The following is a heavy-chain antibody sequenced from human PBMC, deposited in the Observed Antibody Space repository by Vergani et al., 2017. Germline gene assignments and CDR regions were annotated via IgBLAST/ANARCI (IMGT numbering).Heavy chain of an antibody. Sequence: QLQLQESGPGLVKPSETLSLTCTVSGGSISSSSYYWGWIRQPPGKGLEWIGSIYYSGSTYYNPSLKSRVTISVDTSKNQFSLKLSSVTAADTAVYFCARHIMVRGVIISWYFDLWGRGTLVTVSS. V-gene: IGHV4-39*01. CDR1: GGSISSSSYY. D-gene: IGHD3-10*01. J-gene: IGHJ2*01. CDR2: IYYSGST. CDR3: ARHIMVRGVIISWYFDL.